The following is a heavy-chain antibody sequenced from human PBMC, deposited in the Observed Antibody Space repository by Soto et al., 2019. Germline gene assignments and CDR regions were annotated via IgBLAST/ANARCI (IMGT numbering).Heavy chain of an antibody. CDR1: GGSISSGGYS. V-gene: IGHV4-30-2*01. CDR2: IYHTGNT. CDR3: ARFRGSAILDL. D-gene: IGHD2-2*02. J-gene: IGHJ5*02. Sequence: SETLSLTCAVSGGSISSGGYSWSWRRQPPGKGLEWIGYIYHTGNTYYNPSLESRVTMSVDRSKNQLSLEVTSVTAADTAVYYCARFRGSAILDLWGQGSLVTVSS.